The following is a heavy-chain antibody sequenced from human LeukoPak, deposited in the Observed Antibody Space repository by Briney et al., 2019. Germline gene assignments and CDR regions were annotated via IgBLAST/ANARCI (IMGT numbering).Heavy chain of an antibody. CDR2: ISASNGNT. Sequence: PRASVRVSCKASGYPFTRYGISWVRQAPGQGLQWLGWISASNGNTNYAQKFRDRVTMSTDTSTGTAYLDVRSLTSDDTAVYYCARDHSNWNYAPDFWGQGTLVIVSS. CDR1: GYPFTRYG. D-gene: IGHD1-7*01. J-gene: IGHJ4*02. CDR3: ARDHSNWNYAPDF. V-gene: IGHV1-18*01.